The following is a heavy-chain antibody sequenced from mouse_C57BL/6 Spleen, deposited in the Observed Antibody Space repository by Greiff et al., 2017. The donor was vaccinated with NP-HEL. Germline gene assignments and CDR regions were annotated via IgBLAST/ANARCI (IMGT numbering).Heavy chain of an antibody. CDR1: GFTFSSYA. J-gene: IGHJ1*03. D-gene: IGHD6-1*01. CDR2: ISDGGSYT. CDR3: ARDGGSYRYFDV. Sequence: EVKLVESGGGLVKPGGSLKLSCAASGFTFSSYAMSWVRQTPEKRLEWVATISDGGSYTYYPDNVKGRFTISRDNAKNNLYLQMSHLKSEDTAMYYCARDGGSYRYFDVWGTGTTVTVSS. V-gene: IGHV5-4*01.